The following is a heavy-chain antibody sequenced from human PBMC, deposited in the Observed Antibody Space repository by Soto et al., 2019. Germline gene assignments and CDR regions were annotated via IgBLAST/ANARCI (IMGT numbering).Heavy chain of an antibody. CDR1: GFTFSGSA. CDR2: IRSKANSYAT. D-gene: IGHD6-19*01. V-gene: IGHV3-73*01. J-gene: IGHJ6*02. Sequence: GSLRLSCAASGFTFSGSAMHWVRQASGKGLEWVGRIRSKANSYATAYAASVKGRFTISRDDSKNTAYLQMNSLKTEDTAVYYCTRHYVSSGWYEDYYYYGMDVWGQGTTVTVSS. CDR3: TRHYVSSGWYEDYYYYGMDV.